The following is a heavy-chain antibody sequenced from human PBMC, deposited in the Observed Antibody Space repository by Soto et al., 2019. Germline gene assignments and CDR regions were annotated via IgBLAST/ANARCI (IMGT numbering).Heavy chain of an antibody. D-gene: IGHD2-21*01. CDR1: GGTFSSYA. Sequence: SVKVSCKASGGTFSSYAISWVRQAPGQGLEWMGGIIPIFGTANYAQKFQGRVTITADESTSTAYMEPSSLRSEDTAIYYCTRGGDPYKTGHWGQGTLVTVSS. J-gene: IGHJ4*02. V-gene: IGHV1-69*13. CDR2: IIPIFGTA. CDR3: TRGGDPYKTGH.